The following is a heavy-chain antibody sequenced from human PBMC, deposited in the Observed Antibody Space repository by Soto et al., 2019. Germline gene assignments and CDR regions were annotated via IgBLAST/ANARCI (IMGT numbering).Heavy chain of an antibody. V-gene: IGHV3-11*06. D-gene: IGHD2-15*01. CDR2: ISSSSSYT. J-gene: IGHJ5*02. CDR1: GFTFSDYY. CDR3: ARGCGGSFNNWFDP. Sequence: PGGSLRLSCAASGFTFSDYYMSWIRQAPGKGLEWVSYISSSSSYTKYADSVKGRFTISRDNAKNSLYLQMNSLRAEDTAVYYCARGCGGSFNNWFDPWGQGTLVTVSS.